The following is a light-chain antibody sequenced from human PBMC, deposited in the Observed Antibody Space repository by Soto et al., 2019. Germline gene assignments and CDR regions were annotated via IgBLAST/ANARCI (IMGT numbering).Light chain of an antibody. V-gene: IGKV3-20*01. Sequence: EIVLTQSPGTLSLSPGERATLSCRASQSVSSSYLAWYQQKPGQAPRLLIYGASSRATGIPDRFSGSGSGPDFTLTISRLEPEDFAVYYCQQYGSSPTWTFGQGPKVDIK. CDR1: QSVSSSY. J-gene: IGKJ1*01. CDR3: QQYGSSPTWT. CDR2: GAS.